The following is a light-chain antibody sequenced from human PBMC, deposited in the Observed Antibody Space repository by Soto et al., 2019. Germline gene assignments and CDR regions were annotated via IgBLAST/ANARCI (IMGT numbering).Light chain of an antibody. CDR3: QQSYSNLLT. Sequence: DIQMTQSPSSLSASVGDRVIITCRASQSISSYLNWYQQKVGKAPKLLIYGASSLQSGVPSRFSGSGSGTDFTLTISSLQPEDFATYYCQQSYSNLLTFGGGTKVEIK. CDR2: GAS. J-gene: IGKJ4*01. V-gene: IGKV1-39*01. CDR1: QSISSY.